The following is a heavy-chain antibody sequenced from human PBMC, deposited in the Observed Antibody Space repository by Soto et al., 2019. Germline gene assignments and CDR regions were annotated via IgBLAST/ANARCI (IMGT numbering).Heavy chain of an antibody. J-gene: IGHJ3*02. CDR2: IIPTFGTS. Sequence: QVQLEQSGAEVRKPGSSVKVSCKASGGTFSSSAINWLRQAPGQGPEWMGGIIPTFGTSNYIPKLRGRVTITADTSTNTAYMEVSSPTSEDTAMYYCARSETAGHKGFAIWGQGTMVTVSA. CDR3: ARSETAGHKGFAI. CDR1: GGTFSSSA. V-gene: IGHV1-69*06. D-gene: IGHD6-19*01.